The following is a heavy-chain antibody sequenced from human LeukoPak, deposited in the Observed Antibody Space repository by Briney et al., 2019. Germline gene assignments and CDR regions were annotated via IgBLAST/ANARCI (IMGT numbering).Heavy chain of an antibody. Sequence: SETLSLTCAVYGGSFSGYYWSWIRQPPGKGLEWIGEINHSGSTNYNPSLESRVTISVDTSKNQFSLKLSSVTAADTAVYYCARGLSSGWSGRPYFDYWGQGTLVTVSS. CDR3: ARGLSSGWSGRPYFDY. V-gene: IGHV4-34*01. CDR2: INHSGST. J-gene: IGHJ4*02. D-gene: IGHD6-19*01. CDR1: GGSFSGYY.